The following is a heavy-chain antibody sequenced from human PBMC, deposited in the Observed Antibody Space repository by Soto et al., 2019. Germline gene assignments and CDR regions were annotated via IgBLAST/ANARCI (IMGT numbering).Heavy chain of an antibody. CDR2: ISYDGSNK. CDR1: GFTFSSYG. D-gene: IGHD3-22*01. CDR3: AKDRYYYDSSGLDYYGMDV. Sequence: GGSLRLSCAASGFTFSSYGMHWVRQAPGKGLEWVAVISYDGSNKYYADSVKGRFTISRDNSKNTLYLQMNSLRAEDTAVYYCAKDRYYYDSSGLDYYGMDVWGQGTTVTVSS. V-gene: IGHV3-30*18. J-gene: IGHJ6*02.